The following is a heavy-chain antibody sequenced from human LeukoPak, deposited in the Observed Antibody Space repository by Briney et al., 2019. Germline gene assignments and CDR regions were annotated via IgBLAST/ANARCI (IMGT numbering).Heavy chain of an antibody. V-gene: IGHV4-59*08. CDR3: ATNRVGTYDRPFDI. J-gene: IGHJ3*02. D-gene: IGHD1-26*01. CDR2: IHYTGTT. CDR1: GGSINSHY. Sequence: SETLSLTCIVSGGSINSHYWSWIRQPPGKGLEWIGDIHYTGTTKYNPSVKSRVTISIDTSKNQFFLELSSVTATDTAVYFCATNRVGTYDRPFDIWGQGTMVTVSS.